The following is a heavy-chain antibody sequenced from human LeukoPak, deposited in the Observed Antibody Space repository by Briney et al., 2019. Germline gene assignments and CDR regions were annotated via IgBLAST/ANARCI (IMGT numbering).Heavy chain of an antibody. D-gene: IGHD4-17*01. Sequence: PGGSLRLSRAASGFTFSSYAMHWVRQAPGKGLEWVAVISYDGSNKYYADSVKGRFTISRDNSKNTLYLQMNSLRAEDTAVYYCARERKDYGDERGYFDYWGQGTLVTVSS. CDR2: ISYDGSNK. CDR3: ARERKDYGDERGYFDY. V-gene: IGHV3-30-3*01. J-gene: IGHJ4*02. CDR1: GFTFSSYA.